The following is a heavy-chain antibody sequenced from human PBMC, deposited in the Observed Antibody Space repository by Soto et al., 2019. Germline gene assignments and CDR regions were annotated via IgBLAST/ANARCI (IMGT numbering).Heavy chain of an antibody. CDR1: GFTYSHYW. CDR2: MNPDGAEK. V-gene: IGHV3-7*02. J-gene: IGHJ3*02. CDR3: TRVDYYDGYDAFDI. D-gene: IGHD3-22*01. Sequence: GGSLRLSCAASGFTYSHYWMGWVRQTPEKGLEWVANMNPDGAEKFYLDSVKGRFTISRDNAKSLLYLQMNSLRVEDTAVYCCTRVDYYDGYDAFDIWGQGTMVTVSS.